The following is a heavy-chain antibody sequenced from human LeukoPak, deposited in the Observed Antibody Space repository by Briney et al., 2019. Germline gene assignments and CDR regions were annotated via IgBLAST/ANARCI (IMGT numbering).Heavy chain of an antibody. D-gene: IGHD6-19*01. CDR1: GFTITNNY. V-gene: IGHV3-53*04. CDR2: IYSGGST. CDR3: ARDPYSSGWYRWFDP. J-gene: IGHJ5*02. Sequence: GGSLRLSCAASGFTITNNYISWVRQAPGKGLEWVSVIYSGGSTYYGDSVKGRFTMSRHDSENTLYLQMNSLRVEDTAVYYCARDPYSSGWYRWFDPWGQGTLVTVSS.